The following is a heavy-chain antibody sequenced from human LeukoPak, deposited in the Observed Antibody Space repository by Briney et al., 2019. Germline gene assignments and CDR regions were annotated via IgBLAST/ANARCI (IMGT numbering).Heavy chain of an antibody. Sequence: QSGGSLRLSCAASGFTFSSYAMSWVRQAPGKGLEWVSAISGSGGSTYYADSVKGRFTISRDNSKNTLYLQMDSLRAEDTAVYYCAREHSGSYFAYWGQGTLVTVSS. J-gene: IGHJ4*02. V-gene: IGHV3-23*01. D-gene: IGHD1-26*01. CDR2: ISGSGGST. CDR3: AREHSGSYFAY. CDR1: GFTFSSYA.